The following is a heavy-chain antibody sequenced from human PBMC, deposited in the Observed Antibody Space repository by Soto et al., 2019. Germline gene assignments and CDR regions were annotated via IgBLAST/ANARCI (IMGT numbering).Heavy chain of an antibody. CDR2: ISSSSSTI. V-gene: IGHV3-48*02. Sequence: EVQLVESGGGLVQPGGSLRLSCAASGFTFSSYSMNWVRQAPGKGLEWVSYISSSSSTIYYADSVKGRFTISRDNAKNSLYLQMNSLRDEDTAVYYCARDGGSSWYNYYYYYGMDVWGQGTTVTVSS. CDR3: ARDGGSSWYNYYYYYGMDV. CDR1: GFTFSSYS. J-gene: IGHJ6*02. D-gene: IGHD6-13*01.